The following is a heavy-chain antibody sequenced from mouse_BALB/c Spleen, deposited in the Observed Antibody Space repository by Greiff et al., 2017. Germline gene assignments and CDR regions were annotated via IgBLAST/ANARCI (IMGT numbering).Heavy chain of an antibody. CDR2: IDPENGNT. V-gene: IGHV14-1*02. CDR3: AGGYDSFAY. J-gene: IGHJ3*01. Sequence: VQLQQSGAELVRPGALVKLSCKASGFNIKDYYMHWVKLRPEQGLEWIGWIDPENGNTIYDPKFQGKASITADTSSNTAYLQLSSLTSEDTAVYYCAGGYDSFAYWGQGTLVTVSA. CDR1: GFNIKDYY. D-gene: IGHD2-2*01.